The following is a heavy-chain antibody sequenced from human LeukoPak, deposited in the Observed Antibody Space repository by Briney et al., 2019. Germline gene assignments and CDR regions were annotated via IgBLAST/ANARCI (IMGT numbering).Heavy chain of an antibody. CDR1: GGTFSSYA. V-gene: IGHV1-69*04. CDR2: IIPILGIA. Sequence: SVKVSCKASGGTFSSYAISWVRQAPGQGLEWMGRIIPILGIANYAQKFQGRVTITADKSTSTAYMELSSLRSEDTAVYYCARDLLKDVFGVVNNKGASDYWGQGTLVTVSS. D-gene: IGHD3-3*01. J-gene: IGHJ4*02. CDR3: ARDLLKDVFGVVNNKGASDY.